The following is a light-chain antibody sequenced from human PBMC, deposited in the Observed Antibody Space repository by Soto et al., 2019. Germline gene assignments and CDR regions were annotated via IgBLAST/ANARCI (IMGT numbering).Light chain of an antibody. J-gene: IGKJ3*01. CDR2: AAS. V-gene: IGKV1-27*01. Sequence: DIQMTQSPSSLSATVGDRVTITCRASQDISNYLAWHQQKPGKVPKLLIYAASTLQPGVPSRFSGSGSVTDFTLTISSLQPEDVATYYCQKYNGAPPETFGPGTKVDIK. CDR3: QKYNGAPPET. CDR1: QDISNY.